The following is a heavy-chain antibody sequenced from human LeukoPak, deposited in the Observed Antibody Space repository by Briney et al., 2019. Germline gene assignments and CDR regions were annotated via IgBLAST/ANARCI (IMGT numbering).Heavy chain of an antibody. D-gene: IGHD1-26*01. CDR1: GFTFDDYG. J-gene: IGHJ6*03. V-gene: IGHV3-20*04. CDR3: ARNPPGIVGAPTHYCYYMDV. Sequence: GGSLRLSCAASGFTFDDYGMSWVRQAPGKGLEWVSGINWNGGSTGYADSVKGRFSISRDNARSSLYLQMNSLTAEDTAVYYCARNPPGIVGAPTHYCYYMDVWGRGTTVTISS. CDR2: INWNGGST.